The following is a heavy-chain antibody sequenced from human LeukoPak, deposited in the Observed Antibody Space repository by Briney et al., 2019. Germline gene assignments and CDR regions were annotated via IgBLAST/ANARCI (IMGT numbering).Heavy chain of an antibody. CDR2: INPNSGGT. CDR1: GYTCTGYY. V-gene: IGHV1-2*02. CDR3: ASGCGVGEDY. D-gene: IGHD2-21*01. Sequence: GASLKVSCKASGYTCTGYYIHWVRKDRGLGREWMGWINPNSGGTNYAQKFQGRVTMTRDTSISTAYMELSRLRSDDTAVYYCASGCGVGEDYWGQGTLVTVSS. J-gene: IGHJ4*02.